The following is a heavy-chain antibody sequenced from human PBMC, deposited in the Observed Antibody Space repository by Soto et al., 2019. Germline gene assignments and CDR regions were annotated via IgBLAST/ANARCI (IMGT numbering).Heavy chain of an antibody. CDR1: GGTFNTYA. CDR3: AREVQVHTPAFVY. J-gene: IGHJ4*02. Sequence: VQLVQSGAEMKKPGSSVKVSCQSSGGTFNTYAMNWVRQAPGQGPEWMGDISPMFGAANYAPKFQGRVTITADESTGTSYMQLRSLTSEDTALYFCAREVQVHTPAFVYWGREPWSPSLQ. V-gene: IGHV1-69*19. CDR2: ISPMFGAA. D-gene: IGHD3-10*01.